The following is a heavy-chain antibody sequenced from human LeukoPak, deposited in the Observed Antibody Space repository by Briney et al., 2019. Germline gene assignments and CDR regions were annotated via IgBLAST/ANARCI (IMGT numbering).Heavy chain of an antibody. CDR1: GFPFSRFY. CDR2: IGLSGSPL. CDR3: ARKDFSSGSFSY. Sequence: GSLRLSCAVSGFPFSRFYMSWIRQAPGKGLEWISYIGLSGSPLDYADSVKGRFTISRDNAKNSLYLDMNSLRAEDTAVYYWARKDFSSGSFSYWGQGTLVTVSS. D-gene: IGHD3-22*01. V-gene: IGHV3-11*04. J-gene: IGHJ4*02.